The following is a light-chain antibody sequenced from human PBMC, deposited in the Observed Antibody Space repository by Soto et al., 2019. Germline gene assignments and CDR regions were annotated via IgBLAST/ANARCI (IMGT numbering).Light chain of an antibody. J-gene: IGLJ3*02. Sequence: QSALTQPPSASGSPGQSVTISCTGTSTDVGEYNYVSWYQHHPGKAPKLLIYEVFRRPSGVPDRFSGSKSGNTASLTVSGLQAEDEADYYCCSYAGSPTFPWIFGGGTKLTGL. V-gene: IGLV2-8*01. CDR3: CSYAGSPTFPWI. CDR2: EVF. CDR1: STDVGEYNY.